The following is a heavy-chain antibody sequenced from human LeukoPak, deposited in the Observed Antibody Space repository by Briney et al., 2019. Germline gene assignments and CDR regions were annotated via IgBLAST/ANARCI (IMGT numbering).Heavy chain of an antibody. Sequence: SETLSLTCTVSGGSISSSSYYWGWIRQPPGKGLEWIGSIYYSGSTYYNPSLKSRVTISVDTSKNQFSLKLSSVTAADTAVYYCARGWDADYFDYWGQGTLVTVSS. CDR1: GGSISSSSYY. D-gene: IGHD6-19*01. CDR3: ARGWDADYFDY. V-gene: IGHV4-39*01. J-gene: IGHJ4*02. CDR2: IYYSGST.